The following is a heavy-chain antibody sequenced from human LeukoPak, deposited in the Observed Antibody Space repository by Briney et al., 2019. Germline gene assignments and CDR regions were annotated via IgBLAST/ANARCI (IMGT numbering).Heavy chain of an antibody. CDR1: GYSFTNYW. D-gene: IGHD3-10*01. J-gene: IGHJ4*02. CDR3: ARHQYSYGSSLDY. CDR2: IDPSDSYT. V-gene: IGHV5-10-1*01. Sequence: GECLKISCKGSGYSFTNYWISWVRQMPGKGLEWMGSIDPSDSYTNYSPSFEGHVTISADNSITTASLQWSRLKASDTAIYYCARHQYSYGSSLDYWGQGTLVTVSS.